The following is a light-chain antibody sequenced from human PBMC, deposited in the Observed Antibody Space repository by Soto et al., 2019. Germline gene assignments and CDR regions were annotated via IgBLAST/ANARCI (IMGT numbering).Light chain of an antibody. Sequence: EIVMTQSPATLSVSPGERATLSCRASQSVGSNLAWYQQKPGQAPRLLIYGASTRATGIPARFSGSGSGTEFTLTISSLQAEDVAVYYCQQYYSTPPVTFGPGTKVDIK. V-gene: IGKV3-15*01. CDR1: QSVGSN. J-gene: IGKJ3*01. CDR2: GAS. CDR3: QQYYSTPPVT.